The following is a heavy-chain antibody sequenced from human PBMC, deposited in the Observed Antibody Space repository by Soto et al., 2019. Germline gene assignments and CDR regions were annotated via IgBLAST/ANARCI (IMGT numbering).Heavy chain of an antibody. CDR2: ISGSGGST. CDR3: AKGGSDYGYSRDDLGY. J-gene: IGHJ4*02. D-gene: IGHD3-16*01. V-gene: IGHV3-23*01. Sequence: EVQLLESGGGLVQPGGSLRLSCAASGFTFSSYAMSWVRQAPGKGLEWVSAISGSGGSTYYADSVKGRYTISRDNSKNPLYLPMNIPRAEDTAVYYCAKGGSDYGYSRDDLGYWGQGTLVTVSS. CDR1: GFTFSSYA.